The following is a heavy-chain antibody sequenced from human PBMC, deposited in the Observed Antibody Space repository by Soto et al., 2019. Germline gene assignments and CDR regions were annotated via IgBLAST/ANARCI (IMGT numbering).Heavy chain of an antibody. V-gene: IGHV3-74*01. CDR2: INSDGSST. J-gene: IGHJ4*02. CDR3: ATSTYDFWSGYIFDY. D-gene: IGHD3-3*01. CDR1: GFTFSSYW. Sequence: GGSLRLSCAASGFTFSSYWMHWVRQAPGKGLVWVSRINSDGSSTSYADSVKGRFTISRDNAKNTLYLQMNSLRAEDTAVYYCATSTYDFWSGYIFDYWGQGTLVTV.